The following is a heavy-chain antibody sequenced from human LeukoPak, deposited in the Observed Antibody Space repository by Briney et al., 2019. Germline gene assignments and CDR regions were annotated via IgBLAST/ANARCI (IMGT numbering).Heavy chain of an antibody. V-gene: IGHV3-9*01. CDR3: AKFRAYDSSGYESKEAFDI. CDR2: ISWNSGSI. J-gene: IGHJ3*02. Sequence: GGSLRLSCAASGFTFDDYAMHWVRQAPGKGPEWVSGISWNSGSIGYADSVKGRFTISRDNAKNSLYLQMNSLRAEDTALYYCAKFRAYDSSGYESKEAFDIWGQGTMVTASS. D-gene: IGHD3-22*01. CDR1: GFTFDDYA.